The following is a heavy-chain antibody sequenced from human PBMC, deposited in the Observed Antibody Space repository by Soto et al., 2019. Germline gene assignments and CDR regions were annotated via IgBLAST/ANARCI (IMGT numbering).Heavy chain of an antibody. D-gene: IGHD3-10*01. Sequence: QVQLQQWCAGLLKPSETLSLTCAVYGGSFSGYQWSWIRQTPGKGLEGIGEINDSGNINYNPALKSRVTLIMDTHKTQIYLKLSSVTAADSAVYYCARGLILWFGELSRRGGYYYYMDVWGKGNTVTVSS. CDR1: GGSFSGYQ. V-gene: IGHV4-34*01. CDR2: INDSGNI. J-gene: IGHJ6*03. CDR3: ARGLILWFGELSRRGGYYYYMDV.